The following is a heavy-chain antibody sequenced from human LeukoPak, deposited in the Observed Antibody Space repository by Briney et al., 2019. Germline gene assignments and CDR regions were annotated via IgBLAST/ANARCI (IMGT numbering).Heavy chain of an antibody. CDR2: ISAYNGNT. J-gene: IGHJ4*02. CDR1: GYTFTSYG. D-gene: IGHD1-26*01. CDR3: ARMGIVGATDFDY. Sequence: ASVKVSCKASGYTFTSYGISWVRQAPGQGLEWMGWISAYNGNTNYAQKLQGRVTMTTDTSTSTAYKELRSLRSDDTAVYYWARMGIVGATDFDYWGQGTLVTVSS. V-gene: IGHV1-18*01.